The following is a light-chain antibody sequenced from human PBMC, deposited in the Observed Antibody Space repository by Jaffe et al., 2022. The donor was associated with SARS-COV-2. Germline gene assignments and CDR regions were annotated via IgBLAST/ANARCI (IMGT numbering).Light chain of an antibody. J-gene: IGLJ3*02. V-gene: IGLV3-21*04. CDR2: YDS. CDR3: QVWDSGTDYSGV. Sequence: SYVLTQPPSVSVAPGETAKITCGGNKIGSKSVHWYQQKPGQAPVLIIYYDSDRPSGIPDRVSGSTFGNTATLTISSVEAGDEADYYCQVWDSGTDYSGVFGGGTKLTVL. CDR1: KIGSKS.